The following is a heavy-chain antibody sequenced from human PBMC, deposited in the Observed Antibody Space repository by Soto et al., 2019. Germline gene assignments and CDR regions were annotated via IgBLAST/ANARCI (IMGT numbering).Heavy chain of an antibody. CDR2: IYYSGST. D-gene: IGHD6-13*01. V-gene: IGHV4-39*01. CDR3: ATYSSSWYVVY. J-gene: IGHJ4*02. CDR1: GASISSSSFY. Sequence: SETLSLTCTVSGASISSSSFYWVLIRQPPGKGLEWIASIYYSGSTFYNPSLKSRVTMSVDTSKNQFSLNLRSVTAADTAVYYCATYSSSWYVVYWGQGTLVTVSS.